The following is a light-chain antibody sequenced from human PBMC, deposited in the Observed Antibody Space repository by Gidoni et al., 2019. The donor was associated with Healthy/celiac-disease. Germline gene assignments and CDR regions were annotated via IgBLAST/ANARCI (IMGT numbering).Light chain of an antibody. CDR1: QSVNIY. V-gene: IGKV3-11*01. J-gene: IGKJ4*01. CDR3: QQRSNWLALT. CDR2: VAS. Sequence: EIVLTQSPATLSLSPGERATLSCRASQSVNIYLAWYQQKPGQAPRLLIYVASNRATGIPARFSGSGSGTDFTLTISSLEPEDFAVYYCQQRSNWLALTFGGGTKVEIK.